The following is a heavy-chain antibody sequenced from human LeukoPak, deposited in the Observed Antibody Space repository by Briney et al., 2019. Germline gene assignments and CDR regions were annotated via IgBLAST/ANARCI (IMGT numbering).Heavy chain of an antibody. D-gene: IGHD3-22*01. Sequence: ASVKVSCKASGYTFTSYDINWVRQATGQGLEWMAWMNPNSGNTGYAQKSQGRVTITRNTSISTAYMELSSLRSEDTAVYYCARGRAYYDSSGYSLDAFDIWGQGTMVTVSS. V-gene: IGHV1-8*03. CDR2: MNPNSGNT. J-gene: IGHJ3*02. CDR1: GYTFTSYD. CDR3: ARGRAYYDSSGYSLDAFDI.